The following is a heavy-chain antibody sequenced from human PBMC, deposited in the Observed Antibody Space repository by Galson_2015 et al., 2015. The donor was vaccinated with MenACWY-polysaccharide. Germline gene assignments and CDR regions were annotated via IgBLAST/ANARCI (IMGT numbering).Heavy chain of an antibody. V-gene: IGHV3-11*01. D-gene: IGHD4-23*01. Sequence: SLRLSCAASGFTFSDYYMSWIRQAPGKGLEWVSYISSSGSTIYYADSVKGRFTISRDNAKNSLYLQMNSLRAEDTAVYYCARDLKILSLSVTPYNWFDPWGQGTLVTVSS. J-gene: IGHJ5*02. CDR3: ARDLKILSLSVTPYNWFDP. CDR2: ISSSGSTI. CDR1: GFTFSDYY.